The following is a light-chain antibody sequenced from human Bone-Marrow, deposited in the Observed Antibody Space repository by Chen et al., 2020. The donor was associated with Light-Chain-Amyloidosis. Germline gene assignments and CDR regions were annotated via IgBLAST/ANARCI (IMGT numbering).Light chain of an antibody. V-gene: IGLV3-1*01. CDR3: QAWDGNTVV. CDR1: KLGEKY. Sequence: SYELTQAPSVSVSPGQTAIITCSGDKLGEKYTSWHQQRPGQSPVLVIYQDSERPSGIPERFSGSKSGDTATLTIGVTQAWDEADYYCQAWDGNTVVFGGGTKLTVL. CDR2: QDS. J-gene: IGLJ2*01.